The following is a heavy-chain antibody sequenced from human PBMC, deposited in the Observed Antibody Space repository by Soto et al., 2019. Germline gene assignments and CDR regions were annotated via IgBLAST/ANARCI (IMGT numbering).Heavy chain of an antibody. V-gene: IGHV1-69*06. CDR3: ASRWIQLPGVFDY. CDR1: GGTFSSYA. D-gene: IGHD5-18*01. CDR2: IIPIFGTA. J-gene: IGHJ4*02. Sequence: QVQLVQSGAEVKKPGSSVKVSCKASGGTFSSYAISWVRQAPGQGLEWMGGIIPIFGTANYAQKFQGRVTITADKSTSTAYMELSSLSAEDTAVYYCASRWIQLPGVFDYWGQGTLVTVYS.